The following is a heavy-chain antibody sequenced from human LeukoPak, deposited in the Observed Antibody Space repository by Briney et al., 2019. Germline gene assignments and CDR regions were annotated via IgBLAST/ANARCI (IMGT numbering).Heavy chain of an antibody. CDR3: ARTAGSYSYYYYYMDV. J-gene: IGHJ6*03. D-gene: IGHD1-26*01. CDR1: GGSFSGYY. V-gene: IGHV4-34*01. CDR2: INHSGST. Sequence: PSETLSLTCAVYGGSFSGYYWSWIRQPPGKGLEWIGEINHSGSTNYNPSLKSRVTISVDTSKNQFSLKLSSVTAADTAVYYCARTAGSYSYYYYYMDVWGKGTTVTISS.